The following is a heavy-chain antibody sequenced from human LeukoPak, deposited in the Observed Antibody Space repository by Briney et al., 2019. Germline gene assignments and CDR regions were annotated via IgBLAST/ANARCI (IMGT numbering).Heavy chain of an antibody. V-gene: IGHV4-30-4*08. Sequence: SETLSLTCTVSGGSISSGGYYWSWIRQPPGKGLEWIGYIFYSGSTYYNPSLKSRVTISIDTSKNQFSLKLNSVTAADTAVYYCARRAGTNFYYYYMDVWGKGTTVTVSS. D-gene: IGHD6-13*01. J-gene: IGHJ6*03. CDR1: GGSISSGGYY. CDR2: IFYSGST. CDR3: ARRAGTNFYYYYMDV.